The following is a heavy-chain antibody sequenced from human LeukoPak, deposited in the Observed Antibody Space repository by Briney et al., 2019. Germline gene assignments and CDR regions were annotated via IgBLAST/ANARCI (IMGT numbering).Heavy chain of an antibody. D-gene: IGHD3-9*01. CDR2: INPNSGGT. V-gene: IGHV1-2*06. CDR1: GYTFTGYY. J-gene: IGHJ4*02. Sequence: ASVKVSCKASGYTFTGYYMHWMRQAPGQWLEWMGRINPNSGGTNYAQKFQGRVTMTRDTSISTAYMELSRLRSDDTAVYYFLRAASGIRYFDWLFRYWGQGTLVTVSS. CDR3: LRAASGIRYFDWLFRY.